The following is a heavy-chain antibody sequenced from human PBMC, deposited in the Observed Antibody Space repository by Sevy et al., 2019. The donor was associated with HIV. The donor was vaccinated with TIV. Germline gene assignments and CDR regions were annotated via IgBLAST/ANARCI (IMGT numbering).Heavy chain of an antibody. V-gene: IGHV3-33*01. CDR1: GFSFSNYG. CDR3: ARGADYFDSSGANFEY. CDR2: IWYDGSSK. Sequence: GGSLRLSCAASGFSFSNYGMHWVRQAPGKGLEWVALIWYDGSSKYYADSVKGRFTISRDNSKNTLSLQMNSLRAEDTAMYYCARGADYFDSSGANFEYWGQGTLVTVSS. D-gene: IGHD3-22*01. J-gene: IGHJ4*02.